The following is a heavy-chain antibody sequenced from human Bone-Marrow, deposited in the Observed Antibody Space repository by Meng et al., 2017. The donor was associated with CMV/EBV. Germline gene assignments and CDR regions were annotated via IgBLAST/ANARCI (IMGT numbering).Heavy chain of an antibody. CDR2: ISSSSSYI. V-gene: IGHV3-21*03. D-gene: IGHD6-19*01. J-gene: IGHJ4*02. CDR3: TTVRIAVAGRRIDFDY. CDR1: GFTFSSYS. Sequence: GGSLRLSCAASGFTFSSYSMNWVRQAPGKGLEWVSSISSSSSYIYYADSVKGRFTISRDNAKNSLYLQMNSLKTEDTAVYYCTTVRIAVAGRRIDFDYWGQGTLVTVSS.